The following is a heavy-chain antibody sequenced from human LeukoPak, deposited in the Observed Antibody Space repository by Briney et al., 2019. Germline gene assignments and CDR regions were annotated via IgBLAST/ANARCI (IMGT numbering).Heavy chain of an antibody. J-gene: IGHJ6*02. CDR2: IIPIFGTA. Sequence: SVKVSCKASGYTFTSYGISWVRQAPGQGLEWMGGIIPIFGTANYAQKFQGRVTITADESTSTAYMELSSLRSEDTAVHYCARGTSRSPYYYGMDVWGQGTTVTVSS. V-gene: IGHV1-69*13. CDR1: GYTFTSYG. D-gene: IGHD2-2*01. CDR3: ARGTSRSPYYYGMDV.